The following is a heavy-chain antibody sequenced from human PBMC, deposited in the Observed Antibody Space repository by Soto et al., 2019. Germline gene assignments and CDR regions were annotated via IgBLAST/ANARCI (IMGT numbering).Heavy chain of an antibody. J-gene: IGHJ4*02. D-gene: IGHD5-12*01. Sequence: SVKVSCKASGGTFSSYAISWVRQAPGQGLEWMGGIIPIFGTANYAQKFQGRVTITADESTSTAYMELSSLRSEDTAVYYCAKSSRRDGYNGFDYWGQGTLVTVSS. CDR3: AKSSRRDGYNGFDY. CDR2: IIPIFGTA. CDR1: GGTFSSYA. V-gene: IGHV1-69*13.